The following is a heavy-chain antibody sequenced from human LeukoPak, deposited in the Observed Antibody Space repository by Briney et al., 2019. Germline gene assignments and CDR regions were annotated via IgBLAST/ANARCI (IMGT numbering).Heavy chain of an antibody. CDR2: IYSSGSP. CDR1: GGPISSYY. J-gene: IGHJ4*02. V-gene: IGHV4-59*08. D-gene: IGHD3-22*01. CDR3: ARQGGYYDSSGYYEVDY. Sequence: SETLSLTCTVSGGPISSYYWSWIRQPPGKGLEWIGYIYSSGSPNYNPSLMSRVTISVDTSKNQFSLKLSSVTAADTAVYYCARQGGYYDSSGYYEVDYWGQGTLVTVSS.